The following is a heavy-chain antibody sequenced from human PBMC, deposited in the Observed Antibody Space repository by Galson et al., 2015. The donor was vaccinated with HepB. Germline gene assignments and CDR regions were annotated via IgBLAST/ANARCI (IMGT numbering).Heavy chain of an antibody. D-gene: IGHD3-10*01. CDR1: GFTFSSYW. CDR3: ARVKWFGEVYFDY. V-gene: IGHV3-74*01. J-gene: IGHJ4*02. CDR2: INSDGSST. Sequence: SLRLSCAASGFTFSSYWMHWVRQAPGKGLVWVSRINSDGSSTSYADSVKGRFTISRDNAKNTLYLQMNSLRAEDTAVYYCARVKWFGEVYFDYWGQGTLVTVSS.